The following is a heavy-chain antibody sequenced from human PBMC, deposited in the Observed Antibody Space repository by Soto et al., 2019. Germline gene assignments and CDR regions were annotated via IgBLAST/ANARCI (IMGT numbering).Heavy chain of an antibody. Sequence: SETLSLTCAVAGDYITTGAYSWSWIRQPPGKGLEWIGYIYPSGTTYYNSSLKSRVTISVDRAKNQFSLNLRSATAADTAVYYCARKSRNAFDIWGQGKMVTGSS. J-gene: IGHJ3*02. CDR2: IYPSGTT. V-gene: IGHV4-30-2*01. CDR1: GDYITTGAYS. CDR3: ARKSRNAFDI.